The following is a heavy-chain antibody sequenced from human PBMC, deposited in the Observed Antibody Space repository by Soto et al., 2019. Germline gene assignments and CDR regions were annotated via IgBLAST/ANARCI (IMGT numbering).Heavy chain of an antibody. V-gene: IGHV3-21*01. D-gene: IGHD4-4*01. J-gene: IGHJ6*02. CDR2: ISSSSTYI. CDR1: GFTFSSYN. CDR3: ASTRRDGYNNYYYYYGMDV. Sequence: EVQLVESGGGLVKPGGSLRLSCAASGFTFSSYNMNWVRQAPGKGLEWVSSISSSSTYIYYADSVKGRFTISRDNAKNSLYRQMNSLRDEDTDVYYCASTRRDGYNNYYYYYGMDVWGQGTTVTVSS.